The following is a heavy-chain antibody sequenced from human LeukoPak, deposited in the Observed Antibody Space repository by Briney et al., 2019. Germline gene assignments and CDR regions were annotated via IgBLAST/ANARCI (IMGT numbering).Heavy chain of an antibody. D-gene: IGHD3-3*01. J-gene: IGHJ4*02. Sequence: GRSLRLSCAASGFTFDDYAMHWVRQAPGKGLEWVSGISWNSGSIGYADSVKGRFTISRDNAKNSLYLQMNSLRAEDTALYYCAEDYNYDFWSGLPGSFDYWGQGTLVTVSS. V-gene: IGHV3-9*01. CDR2: ISWNSGSI. CDR3: AEDYNYDFWSGLPGSFDY. CDR1: GFTFDDYA.